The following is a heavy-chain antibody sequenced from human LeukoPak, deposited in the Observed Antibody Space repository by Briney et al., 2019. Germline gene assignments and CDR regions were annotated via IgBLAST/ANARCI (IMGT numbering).Heavy chain of an antibody. CDR3: ARDYNTKGYGWFDP. D-gene: IGHD3-10*01. V-gene: IGHV3-74*01. Sequence: PGGSLRLSCAASGFTFSSYWMKWVRQVPGKGLVWVSRINIDGSSTSYADSVKGRFTISRDNAKNTLYLQMNSLRVEDTAVYRCARDYNTKGYGWFDPWGQGTLVTVSS. CDR2: INIDGSST. CDR1: GFTFSSYW. J-gene: IGHJ5*02.